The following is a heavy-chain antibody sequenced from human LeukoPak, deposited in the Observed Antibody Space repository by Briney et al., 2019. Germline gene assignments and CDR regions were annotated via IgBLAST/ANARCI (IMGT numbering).Heavy chain of an antibody. CDR2: TYYRSKWYN. CDR1: GDSVSSNSAA. CDR3: ARELVATITGDYYYYCMDV. Sequence: SQTLSLTCAISGDSVSSNSAAWNWIRQSPSRGLEWLGRTYYRSKWYNDYAVSVKSRITINPDTSKNQFSLQLNSVTPEDTAVYYCARELVATITGDYYYYCMDVWGKGTTVTVSS. J-gene: IGHJ6*03. V-gene: IGHV6-1*01. D-gene: IGHD5-12*01.